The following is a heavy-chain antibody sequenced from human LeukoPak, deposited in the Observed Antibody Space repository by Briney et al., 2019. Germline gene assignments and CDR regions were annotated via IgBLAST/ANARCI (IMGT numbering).Heavy chain of an antibody. J-gene: IGHJ4*02. Sequence: SGTLSLTCAVSGGSISSSNWWSWVRQPPGKGLEWIGEIYHSGSTYYNPSLKSRVTISVDRSKNQFSLKLSSVTAADTAVYYCAREKGSGMTTVSYYFDYWGQGTLVTVSS. CDR3: AREKGSGMTTVSYYFDY. CDR2: IYHSGST. V-gene: IGHV4-4*02. CDR1: GGSISSSNW. D-gene: IGHD4-17*01.